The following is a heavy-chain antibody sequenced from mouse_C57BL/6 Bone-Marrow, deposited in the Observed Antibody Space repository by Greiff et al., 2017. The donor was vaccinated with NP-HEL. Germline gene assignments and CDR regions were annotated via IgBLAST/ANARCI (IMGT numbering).Heavy chain of an antibody. J-gene: IGHJ2*01. CDR1: GFTFSSYA. V-gene: IGHV5-4*01. CDR2: ISDGGSYT. Sequence: EVKVVESGGGLVKPGGSLKLSCAASGFTFSSYAMSWVRQTPEKRLEWVATISDGGSYTYYPDNVKGRFTISRDNAKNNLYLQMSHLKSEDTAMYYCARDRTGPYYFDYWGQGTTLTVSS. D-gene: IGHD4-1*01. CDR3: ARDRTGPYYFDY.